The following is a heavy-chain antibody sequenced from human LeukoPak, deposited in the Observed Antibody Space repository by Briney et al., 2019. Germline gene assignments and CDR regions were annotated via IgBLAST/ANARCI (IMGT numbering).Heavy chain of an antibody. V-gene: IGHV4-59*01. J-gene: IGHJ3*02. CDR2: IYYSGST. Sequence: SETLSLTCTVSGGSISSYYWSWIRQPPGKGLEWIGYIYYSGSTNYNPSLKSRVTISVDTSKNQFSLKLSSVTAADTAVYYCARSADYVDAFDIWGQGTMVTVSS. CDR3: ARSADYVDAFDI. CDR1: GGSISSYY. D-gene: IGHD3-10*02.